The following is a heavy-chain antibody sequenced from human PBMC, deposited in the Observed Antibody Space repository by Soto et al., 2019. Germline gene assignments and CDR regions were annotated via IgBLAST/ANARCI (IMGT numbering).Heavy chain of an antibody. CDR1: GYSFTSYW. J-gene: IGHJ6*03. CDR2: IYPGDSDT. Sequence: PGESLKISCKGSGYSFTSYWIGWVRQMPGKGLEWMGIIYPGDSDTRYSPSFQGQVTISADKSISTAYLQWSSLKASDTAMYYCARRSTEACSGGSCYPQNYYYYYMDVWGKGTTVTVSS. CDR3: ARRSTEACSGGSCYPQNYYYYYMDV. V-gene: IGHV5-51*01. D-gene: IGHD2-15*01.